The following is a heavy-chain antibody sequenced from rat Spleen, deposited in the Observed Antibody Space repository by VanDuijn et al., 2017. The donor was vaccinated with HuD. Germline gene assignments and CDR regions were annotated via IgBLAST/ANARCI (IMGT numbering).Heavy chain of an antibody. Sequence: QVQLKESGPGLVQPSQTLSLTCPVSGFSLTSYGVSWVRQPPGKGLEWIGEIWTGGSTAYNSLLKPRLSISRDTSKSQVFLKMNSLQTEDTATYYCARGGELDWFAYWGQGTLVTVSS. V-gene: IGHV2-4*01. D-gene: IGHD5-1*01. CDR2: IWTGGST. CDR1: GFSLTSYG. CDR3: ARGGELDWFAY. J-gene: IGHJ3*01.